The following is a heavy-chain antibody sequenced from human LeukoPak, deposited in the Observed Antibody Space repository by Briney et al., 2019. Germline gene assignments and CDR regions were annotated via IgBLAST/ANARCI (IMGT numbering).Heavy chain of an antibody. D-gene: IGHD3-22*01. CDR2: INHSGST. V-gene: IGHV4-34*01. CDR3: ARGVRRPYYYDSSGLVFDY. J-gene: IGHJ4*02. Sequence: SETLSLTCAVYGGSFSGYYWSWIRQPPGKGLEWIGEINHSGSTNYNPSLKSRVTISVDTSKNQFSLKLSSVTATDTAVYYCARGVRRPYYYDSSGLVFDYWGQGTLVTVSS. CDR1: GGSFSGYY.